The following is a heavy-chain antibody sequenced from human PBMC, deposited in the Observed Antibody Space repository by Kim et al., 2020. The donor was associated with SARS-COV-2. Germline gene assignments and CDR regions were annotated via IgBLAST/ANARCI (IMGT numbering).Heavy chain of an antibody. CDR3: ARLLSALLYTSFDLDV. D-gene: IGHD3-3*01. J-gene: IGHJ6*01. V-gene: IGHV3-30*04. CDR2: ISYDGSNK. Sequence: GGSLRLSCAASGFTFSSYAMHWVRQAPGKGLEWVAVISYDGSNKYYADSVKGRFTIPRDNSKNTLYLQMNSLSADDTAVYSCARLLSALLYTSFDLDVW. CDR1: GFTFSSYA.